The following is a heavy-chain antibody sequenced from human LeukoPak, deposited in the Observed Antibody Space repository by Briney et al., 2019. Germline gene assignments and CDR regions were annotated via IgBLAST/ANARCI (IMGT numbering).Heavy chain of an antibody. D-gene: IGHD3-22*01. CDR3: ARRYYDNFDY. Sequence: GGSLRLSCEVSGFTFSSYWMNWVRQAPGKGLEWVANIKEDGSEKYYVDSVKGRFTISRDNAKNSLYLQMNSLRAEDTAVYYCARRYYDNFDYWGQGTLVTVSS. V-gene: IGHV3-7*01. J-gene: IGHJ4*02. CDR2: IKEDGSEK. CDR1: GFTFSSYW.